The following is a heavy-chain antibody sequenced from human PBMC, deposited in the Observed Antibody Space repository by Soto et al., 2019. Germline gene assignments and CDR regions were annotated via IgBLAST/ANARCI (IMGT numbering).Heavy chain of an antibody. J-gene: IGHJ4*02. CDR3: AHSEGCISSNCYIYFAY. V-gene: IGHV2-5*02. CDR1: GFSLSTSGVG. Sequence: QSGPTLVNPTQTLTLTCTFSGFSLSTSGVGVGWIRQPPGKALEWLALIYWDDDTRYSPSLKSRLTVAKDTSKNHVVLTMTNMDPVDTATYFCAHSEGCISSNCYIYFAYWGQGTLVTVSS. D-gene: IGHD2-2*02. CDR2: IYWDDDT.